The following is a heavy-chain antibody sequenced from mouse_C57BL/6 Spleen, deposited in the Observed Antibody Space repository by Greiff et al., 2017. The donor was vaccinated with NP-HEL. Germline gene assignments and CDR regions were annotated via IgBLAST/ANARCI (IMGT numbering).Heavy chain of an antibody. CDR2: IYPGSGNT. J-gene: IGHJ2*01. V-gene: IGHV1-76*01. Sequence: VQRVESGAELVRPGASVKLSCKASGYTFTDYYINWVKQRPGQGLEWIARIYPGSGNTYYNEKFKGKATLTAEKSSSTAYMQLSSLTSEDSAVYFCARWKSSYYFDYWGQGTTLTVSS. D-gene: IGHD1-1*01. CDR3: ARWKSSYYFDY. CDR1: GYTFTDYY.